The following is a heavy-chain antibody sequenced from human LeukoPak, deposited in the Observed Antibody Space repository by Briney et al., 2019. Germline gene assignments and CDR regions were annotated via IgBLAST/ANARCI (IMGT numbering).Heavy chain of an antibody. Sequence: SQTLSLTCTVSGGSISSGSYYWSWIRQPAGKGLEWIGRIYTSGSTKYNPSLKSRLTISVDTSKNQFSLKLSSVTAADTAVYYCARVRRQLVLSYYYYYMDVWGKGTTVTVSS. CDR2: IYTSGST. CDR1: GGSISSGSYY. CDR3: ARVRRQLVLSYYYYYMDV. D-gene: IGHD6-13*01. J-gene: IGHJ6*03. V-gene: IGHV4-61*02.